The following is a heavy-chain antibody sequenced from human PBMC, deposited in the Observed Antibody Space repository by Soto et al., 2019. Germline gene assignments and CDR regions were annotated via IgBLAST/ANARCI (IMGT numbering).Heavy chain of an antibody. Sequence: QVQLQESGPGLVKPSQTLSLTCTVSGGSISSGGYYWSWIRQHPGKGLEWIWYIYYSGSAYYTPSLESRVTISVDTSKNQSSLKPSSVTAAVTAVYYCTRGPPLGYCCQGTLGSVSS. CDR1: GGSISSGGYY. CDR2: IYYSGSA. J-gene: IGHJ4*02. D-gene: IGHD6-6*01. V-gene: IGHV4-31*03. CDR3: TRGPPLGY.